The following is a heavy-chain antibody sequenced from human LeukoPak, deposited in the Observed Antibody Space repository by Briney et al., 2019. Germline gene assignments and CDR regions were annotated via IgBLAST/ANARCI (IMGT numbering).Heavy chain of an antibody. D-gene: IGHD2-15*01. CDR1: GFTFSSYA. Sequence: GGSLRLSCAASGFTFSSYAMHWVRQAPGKGLEWVAVRSYDGWNKYYADSVKGRLTISRDNSKNTLYLQMNSLRAEDTAVYYCARGVLNLGDIVVVVAAKDDAFDIWGQGTMVTVSS. J-gene: IGHJ3*02. CDR2: RSYDGWNK. CDR3: ARGVLNLGDIVVVVAAKDDAFDI. V-gene: IGHV3-30*04.